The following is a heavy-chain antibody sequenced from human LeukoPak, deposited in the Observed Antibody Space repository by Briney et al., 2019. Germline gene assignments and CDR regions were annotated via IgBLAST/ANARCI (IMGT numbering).Heavy chain of an antibody. D-gene: IGHD4-17*01. V-gene: IGHV3-23*01. CDR2: ISDSGGNT. Sequence: GGSLRLPCAASGFTISNSVMSWVRQAPGKGLEWVSSISDSGGNTYYADSVKGRFTISRDNSENTLYLQMNSLRAEDTAVYYCTADYGDYPYWGQGTQVTVSS. CDR3: TADYGDYPY. CDR1: GFTISNSV. J-gene: IGHJ4*02.